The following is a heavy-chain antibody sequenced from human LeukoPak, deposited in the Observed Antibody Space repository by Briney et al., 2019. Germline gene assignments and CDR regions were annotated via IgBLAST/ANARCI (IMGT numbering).Heavy chain of an antibody. V-gene: IGHV3-33*01. CDR2: IWYDGSNK. CDR1: GFTFSSYG. D-gene: IGHD3-3*01. CDR3: AREPFWSGYYSNLHFDY. Sequence: GGSLRLSCAASGFTFSSYGMHWVRQAPGKGLEWVAVIWYDGSNKYYADSVKGRFTISRDNSKNTLYLQMNSLRAEDTAVYYCAREPFWSGYYSNLHFDYWGQGTLVTVSS. J-gene: IGHJ4*02.